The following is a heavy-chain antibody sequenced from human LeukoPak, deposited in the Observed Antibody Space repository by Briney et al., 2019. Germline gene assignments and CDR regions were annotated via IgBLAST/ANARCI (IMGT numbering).Heavy chain of an antibody. CDR2: IYLYGTT. CDR3: ARQKWEQQGRDYYFNGLDV. CDR1: IGSISSSKW. Sequence: SETLSLTCSVSIGSISSSKWWSWVRQSPVKGLEWIGEIYLYGTTNYNPSFTSRVTMSVDRSRNQFSLKLTSVTAADTAVYYCARQKWEQQGRDYYFNGLDVWGPGTTVIASS. V-gene: IGHV4-4*02. J-gene: IGHJ6*02. D-gene: IGHD1/OR15-1a*01.